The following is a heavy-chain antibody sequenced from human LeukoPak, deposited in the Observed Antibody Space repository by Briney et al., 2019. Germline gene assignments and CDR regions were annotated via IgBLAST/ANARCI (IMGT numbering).Heavy chain of an antibody. D-gene: IGHD3-22*01. Sequence: SETLSLTCTVSGGSISSGASDWGWIRQHPKRGLEWVGYINHSGSTYYNPSFGSRVTMSVDTSKNQFSLKLSSVTAADSAVYYCARAARQGFTMIVVPFFYSDLWGRGTLVTVSS. CDR2: INHSGST. CDR1: GGSISSGASD. J-gene: IGHJ2*01. V-gene: IGHV4-31*03. CDR3: ARAARQGFTMIVVPFFYSDL.